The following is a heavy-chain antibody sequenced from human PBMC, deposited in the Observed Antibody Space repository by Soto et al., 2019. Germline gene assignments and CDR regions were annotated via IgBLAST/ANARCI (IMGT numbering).Heavy chain of an antibody. CDR3: AKDGLTPGSGYYWVLGPFDY. D-gene: IGHD3-22*01. Sequence: PGGSLRLSCAASGFTFSSYGMHWVRQAPGKGLEWVAVISYDGSNKYYADSVKGRFTISRDNSKNTLYLQMNSLRAEDTAVYYCAKDGLTPGSGYYWVLGPFDYWGQGTLVTVSS. J-gene: IGHJ4*02. V-gene: IGHV3-30*18. CDR2: ISYDGSNK. CDR1: GFTFSSYG.